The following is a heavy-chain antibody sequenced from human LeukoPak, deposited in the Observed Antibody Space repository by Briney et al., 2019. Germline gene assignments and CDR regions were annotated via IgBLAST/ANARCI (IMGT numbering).Heavy chain of an antibody. D-gene: IGHD1-7*01. CDR1: GGSISTYY. Sequence: PSETLSLTCTVSGGSISTYYWSWIRQPPGKGLEWIGYIYYSGSTNYNPSLKSRVTISVDTSKNQFSLKLSSVTAADTAVYYCARVRGWNFYFDYWGQGTLVTVSS. V-gene: IGHV4-59*01. CDR2: IYYSGST. J-gene: IGHJ4*02. CDR3: ARVRGWNFYFDY.